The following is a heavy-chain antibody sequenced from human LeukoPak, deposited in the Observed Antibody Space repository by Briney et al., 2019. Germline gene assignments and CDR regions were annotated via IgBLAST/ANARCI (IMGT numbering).Heavy chain of an antibody. CDR1: GFTFSSYE. D-gene: IGHD6-13*01. V-gene: IGHV3-74*01. CDR2: INSDGSTT. J-gene: IGHJ5*02. CDR3: ARERTPAAGTNWFDP. Sequence: GGSLRLSCAASGFTFSSYEMNWVRQAPGKGLVWVSRINSDGSTTNYADSVKGRFTISRDNAKNTLYLQMSSLRAEDTAVYYCARERTPAAGTNWFDPWGQGTLVTVSS.